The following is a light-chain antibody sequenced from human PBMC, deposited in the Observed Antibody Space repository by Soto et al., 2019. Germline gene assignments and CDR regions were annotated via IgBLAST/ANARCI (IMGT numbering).Light chain of an antibody. J-gene: IGLJ2*01. Sequence: QSALTQHPSASGSPGQSVTISCTGTSRDVGGYNYVSWYQQHPGKAPKLMIYEVSKRPSGVPDRFSGSKSGNTASLTVSGLQDEDEADYYCSSSAGSNNVVFGGGTKVTVL. CDR3: SSSAGSNNVV. CDR1: SRDVGGYNY. CDR2: EVS. V-gene: IGLV2-8*01.